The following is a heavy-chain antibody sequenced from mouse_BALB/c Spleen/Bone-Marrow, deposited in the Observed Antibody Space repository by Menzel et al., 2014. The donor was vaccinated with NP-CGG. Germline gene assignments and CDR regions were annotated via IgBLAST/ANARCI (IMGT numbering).Heavy chain of an antibody. J-gene: IGHJ4*01. D-gene: IGHD4-1*01. V-gene: IGHV14-3*02. Sequence: VQLQQPGAELVKPAASVKLSCTASGFNIKDTYMHWVKQRPEQGLEWIGRIDPANGNTKYDPKFQGKATITADTSSNTAYLQLSSLTSEDTTVYYCARWEYYAIDYWGQGTSVTVSS. CDR1: GFNIKDTY. CDR2: IDPANGNT. CDR3: ARWEYYAIDY.